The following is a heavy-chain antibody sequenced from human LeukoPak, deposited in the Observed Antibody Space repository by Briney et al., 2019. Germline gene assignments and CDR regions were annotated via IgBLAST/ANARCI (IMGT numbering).Heavy chain of an antibody. CDR2: IYYSGST. CDR3: ATGRTYYYDSSAQGNAFDI. J-gene: IGHJ3*02. V-gene: IGHV4-31*03. D-gene: IGHD3-22*01. CDR1: GGSISSGGYY. Sequence: SETLSLTCTVSGGSISSGGYYWSWIRQHPGKGLEWIGYIYYSGSTYYNPSLKSRVTISVDTSKNQFSLKLSSVTAADTAVYYCATGRTYYYDSSAQGNAFDIWGQGTMVTVSS.